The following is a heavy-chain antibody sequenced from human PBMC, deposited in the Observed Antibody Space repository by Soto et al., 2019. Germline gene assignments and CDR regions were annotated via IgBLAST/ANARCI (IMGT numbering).Heavy chain of an antibody. Sequence: SETLSLTCVVSGGSISGRNWWSWVRQAPGKGLEWIGEVFHSGDTTYTPSLRSRVTISVDKSKNQFSLKLNSVTAADTAVYYCARLIYDSRLNYFYFDFWGQGALVTDSS. J-gene: IGHJ4*02. CDR2: VFHSGDT. CDR1: GGSISGRNW. CDR3: ARLIYDSRLNYFYFDF. V-gene: IGHV4-4*02. D-gene: IGHD3-22*01.